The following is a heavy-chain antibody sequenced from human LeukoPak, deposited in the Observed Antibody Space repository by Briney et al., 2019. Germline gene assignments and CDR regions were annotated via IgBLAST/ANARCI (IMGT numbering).Heavy chain of an antibody. J-gene: IGHJ4*02. Sequence: SETLSLTCTVSGGSISSYYWSWIRQPPGKGLEWIGYIYYSGSTYYNPSLKSRVTISVDTSKNQFSLKLSSVTAADTAVYYCARDSRLAVLQWGQGTLVTVSS. CDR2: IYYSGST. D-gene: IGHD3-22*01. CDR1: GGSISSYY. V-gene: IGHV4-59*12. CDR3: ARDSRLAVLQ.